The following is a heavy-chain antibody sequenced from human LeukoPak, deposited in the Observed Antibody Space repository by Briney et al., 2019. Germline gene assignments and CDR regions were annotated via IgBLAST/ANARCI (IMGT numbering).Heavy chain of an antibody. D-gene: IGHD2-15*01. J-gene: IGHJ4*02. V-gene: IGHV3-7*01. CDR3: ARDRMTFDH. CDR2: IKQDGSEK. CDR1: GFTFSSYW. Sequence: PGGSLRLSCAASGFTFSSYWMSWVRQAPGKGLEWVANIKQDGSEKYYVDSVKGRFTISRDNAKSSMYLQMNSLRVEDTAVYYCARDRMTFDHWGQGTLVTVSS.